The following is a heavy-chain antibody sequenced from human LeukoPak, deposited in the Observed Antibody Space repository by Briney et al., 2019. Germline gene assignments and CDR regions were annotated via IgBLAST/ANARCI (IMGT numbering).Heavy chain of an antibody. CDR2: IYYSGST. CDR1: GGSISSSSYY. V-gene: IGHV4-39*01. J-gene: IGHJ4*02. CDR3: ASQPITIFGVVGY. D-gene: IGHD3-3*01. Sequence: PSETLSLTCTVSGGSISSSSYYWGWIRQPPGKGLEWIGSIYYSGSTYYNPSLKSRVTISVDTPKNQFSLKLSSVTAADTAVYYCASQPITIFGVVGYWGQGTLVTVSS.